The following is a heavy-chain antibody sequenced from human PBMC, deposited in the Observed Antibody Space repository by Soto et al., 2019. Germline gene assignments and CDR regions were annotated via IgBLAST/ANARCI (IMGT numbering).Heavy chain of an antibody. CDR1: GFTSSSYA. V-gene: IGHV3-23*01. J-gene: IGHJ3*02. CDR2: ISGSGGST. D-gene: IGHD3-22*01. CDR3: AKDRTITMIVVPHAVDI. Sequence: EVQLLESGGGLVQPGGSLRLSCAASGFTSSSYAMSWVRQAPGKGLEWVSGISGSGGSTYYADSVKGRFTISRDNSKNTLYLQMNSLRAEDTAVYYCAKDRTITMIVVPHAVDIWGQGTMVTVSS.